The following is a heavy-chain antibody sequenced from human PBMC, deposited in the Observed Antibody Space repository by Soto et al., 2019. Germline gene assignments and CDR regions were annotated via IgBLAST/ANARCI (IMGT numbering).Heavy chain of an antibody. V-gene: IGHV3-53*01. D-gene: IGHD3-22*01. J-gene: IGHJ4*02. Sequence: QTLACAASGGDDSGNYRSWVLQPQGKGLELVSVIYSGGSTYYADSVKGRFTISRDNAKNSLYLQMNSLRAEDTAVYDCARDSENYDSSGYLDDLGQGTLVTV. CDR3: ARDSENYDSSGYLDD. CDR1: GGDDSGNY. CDR2: IYSGGST.